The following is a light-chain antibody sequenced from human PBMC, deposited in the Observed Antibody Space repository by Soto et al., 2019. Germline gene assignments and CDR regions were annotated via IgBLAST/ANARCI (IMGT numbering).Light chain of an antibody. CDR3: QQYKDWPPT. CDR2: KAS. Sequence: DIQMTQSPSTLSASVGDRVTITCRASQSISSWLAWYQQKPGKAPKLLIYKASSLESGVPSRFSGSGSGTEFTLSISGLQSADFAVYYCQQYKDWPPTFGQGTK. J-gene: IGKJ1*01. V-gene: IGKV1-5*03. CDR1: QSISSW.